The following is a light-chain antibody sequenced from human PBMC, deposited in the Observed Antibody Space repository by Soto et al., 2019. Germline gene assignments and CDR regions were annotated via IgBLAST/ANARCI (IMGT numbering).Light chain of an antibody. V-gene: IGLV2-14*03. CDR1: SSDVGGYNY. J-gene: IGLJ1*01. Sequence: SALTQPASVSGSPGQSITISCTGTSSDVGGYNYVSWYQQHPGKAPKLMIYDVSNRPSGVSNRFSGSKSGNTASLTISGLRAEGEADYYCSSYTRSSTYVFGTGTKLTVL. CDR2: DVS. CDR3: SSYTRSSTYV.